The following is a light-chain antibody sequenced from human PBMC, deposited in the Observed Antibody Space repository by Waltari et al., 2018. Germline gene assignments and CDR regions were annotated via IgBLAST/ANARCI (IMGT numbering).Light chain of an antibody. CDR2: DAS. CDR1: QDIINY. V-gene: IGKV1-33*01. Sequence: DIQMTQSPSSLSASVGDRVTITCQASQDIINYLNWYQHKPGKAPKLLIYDASNLETGVPSRFSGSGSGTDFTFTISSLQPEDIATYYCQQYDDLPPLSFGGGTKVEIK. CDR3: QQYDDLPPLS. J-gene: IGKJ4*01.